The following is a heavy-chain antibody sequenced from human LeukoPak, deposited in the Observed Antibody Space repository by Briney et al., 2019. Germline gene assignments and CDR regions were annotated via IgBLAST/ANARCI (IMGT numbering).Heavy chain of an antibody. CDR2: INHSGST. CDR3: ATRRGYSYGARDY. Sequence: SETLSLTCAVYGGSFSGYYWSWIRQPPGKGLEWIGEINHSGSTNYNPSLKSRVTIPVDTSKNQFSLKLSSVTAADTAVYYCATRRGYSYGARDYWGQGTLVTVYS. J-gene: IGHJ4*02. V-gene: IGHV4-34*01. D-gene: IGHD5-18*01. CDR1: GGSFSGYY.